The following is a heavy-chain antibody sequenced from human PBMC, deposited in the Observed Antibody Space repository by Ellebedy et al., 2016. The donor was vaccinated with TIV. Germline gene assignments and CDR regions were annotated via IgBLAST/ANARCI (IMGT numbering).Heavy chain of an antibody. CDR1: GGSITSYS. J-gene: IGHJ2*01. D-gene: IGHD6-19*01. CDR3: AALQWLAPAWYFDL. Sequence: MPSETLSLTCTVSGGSITSYSWSWIRQPPGKGLEWIGYIYYSGSTNYNPSLKSRVTISVDTSKHQFSLNLSSVTAADTAVYYCAALQWLAPAWYFDLWGRGTLVTVSS. V-gene: IGHV4-59*08. CDR2: IYYSGST.